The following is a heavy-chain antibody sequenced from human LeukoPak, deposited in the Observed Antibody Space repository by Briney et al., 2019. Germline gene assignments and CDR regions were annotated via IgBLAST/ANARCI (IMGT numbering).Heavy chain of an antibody. CDR1: GFTFSSYS. CDR3: TTDLGQGIAAAGTNSDY. V-gene: IGHV3-15*07. D-gene: IGHD6-13*01. Sequence: PGGSLRLSCAASGFTFSSYSMNWVRQAPGKGLEWVGRIKSKTDGGTTDYAAPVKGRFTISRDDSKNTLYLQMNSLKTEDTAVYYCTTDLGQGIAAAGTNSDYWGQGTLVTVSS. CDR2: IKSKTDGGTT. J-gene: IGHJ4*02.